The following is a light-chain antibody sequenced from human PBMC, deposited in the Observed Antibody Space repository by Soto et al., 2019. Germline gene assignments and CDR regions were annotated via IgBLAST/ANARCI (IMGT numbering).Light chain of an antibody. J-gene: IGLJ3*02. CDR3: GSFAGPVWV. CDR1: SSNIGSNYD. CDR2: GYT. V-gene: IGLV1-40*01. Sequence: QSVLTQPPSVSGAPGQTVTISCAGTSSNIGSNYDVHWYQHLPGTAPKLLIFGYTNRPSGVPDRFSGSKSGTSASLAITGLQAEDEANYYCGSFAGPVWVFGGGTKLTVL.